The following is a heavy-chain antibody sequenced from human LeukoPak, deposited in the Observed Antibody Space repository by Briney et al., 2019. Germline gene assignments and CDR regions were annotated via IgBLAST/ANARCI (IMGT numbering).Heavy chain of an antibody. CDR1: GFTFSSYG. Sequence: GRSLRLSCAASGFTFSSYGMHWVRQAPGKGLEWVAVIWYDGSNKYYADSVKGRFTISRDNSKNTLYLQMNSLRAEDTAVYYCAKDTIRDGYNFYYWGRGTLVTVSS. CDR2: IWYDGSNK. J-gene: IGHJ4*02. D-gene: IGHD5-24*01. CDR3: AKDTIRDGYNFYY. V-gene: IGHV3-33*06.